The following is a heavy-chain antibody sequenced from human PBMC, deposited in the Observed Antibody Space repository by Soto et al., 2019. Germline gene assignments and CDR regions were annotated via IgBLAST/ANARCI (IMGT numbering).Heavy chain of an antibody. CDR1: GFTFSNYA. CDR2: ITRTDST. J-gene: IGHJ4*02. CDR3: AKALVGEVGATDY. V-gene: IGHV3-23*01. Sequence: GSLRLSCTASGFTFSNYAMSWVRQAPGKGLEWVSAITRTDSTYYADSVKGRFTISRDNSRNTLYLQMNSLGAEDAALYYCAKALVGEVGATDYWGQGTLVTVSS. D-gene: IGHD1-26*01.